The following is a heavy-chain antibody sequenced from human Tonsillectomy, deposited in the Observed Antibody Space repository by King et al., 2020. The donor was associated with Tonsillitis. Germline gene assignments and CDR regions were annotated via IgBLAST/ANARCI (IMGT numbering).Heavy chain of an antibody. CDR3: ARATGYSYGTTQSLYFDY. CDR2: MYYIGNT. V-gene: IGHV4-59*01. CDR1: GGSISSYY. D-gene: IGHD5-18*01. J-gene: IGHJ4*02. Sequence: QVQLQESGPGLVKPSETLSLTCTVSGGSISSYYWSWIRQSPGKGLEWIGYMYYIGNTNYNPSLKSRVTISVDTSKNQFSLKLRSVTAADTAVYYCARATGYSYGTTQSLYFDYWGQGTLVTVSS.